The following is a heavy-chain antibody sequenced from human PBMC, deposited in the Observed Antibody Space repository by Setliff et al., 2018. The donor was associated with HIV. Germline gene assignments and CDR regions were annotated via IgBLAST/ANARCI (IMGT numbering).Heavy chain of an antibody. CDR3: AREATYYYDGSGYYYFDY. D-gene: IGHD3-22*01. V-gene: IGHV4-38-2*02. CDR2: IYYSGST. J-gene: IGHJ4*02. Sequence: SETLSLTCTVSGYSISSGYYWGWIRQPPGKGPEWIGSIYYSGSTNYNPSLKSRITKSVDTSKNQFSLKLSSVTAADTAVYYCAREATYYYDGSGYYYFDYWGRGTLVTVSS. CDR1: GYSISSGYY.